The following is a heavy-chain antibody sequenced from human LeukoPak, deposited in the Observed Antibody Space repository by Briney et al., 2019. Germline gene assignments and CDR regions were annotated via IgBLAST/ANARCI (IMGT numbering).Heavy chain of an antibody. Sequence: SETLSLTRTVSGGSISSGSYYWGWIRQPPGKGLEWIASMYYSGTTFYSPSLKSRVTISVDTSKNQLSLKLGSVTAADTAVYYCARHPPRDGSAFDYWGQGTLVTVSS. V-gene: IGHV4-39*01. CDR1: GGSISSGSYY. CDR3: ARHPPRDGSAFDY. CDR2: MYYSGTT. J-gene: IGHJ4*02.